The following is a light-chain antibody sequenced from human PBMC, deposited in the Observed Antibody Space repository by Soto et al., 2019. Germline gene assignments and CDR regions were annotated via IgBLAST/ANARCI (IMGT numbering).Light chain of an antibody. CDR1: SRDGGGYNY. V-gene: IGLV2-14*01. CDR2: EVS. J-gene: IGLJ1*01. CDR3: SSYTSSSIDYV. Sequence: QSVLTQPASVSGSPGQSITISCTGTSRDGGGYNYVSWYQQHPGKAPKLMIYEVSNRPSGVSNRFSGSKSGNTASLTISGLQAEDEADYYCSSYTSSSIDYVFGTGTKVTVL.